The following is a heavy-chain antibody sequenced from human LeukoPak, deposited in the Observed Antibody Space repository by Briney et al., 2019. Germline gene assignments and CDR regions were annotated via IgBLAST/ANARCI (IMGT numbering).Heavy chain of an antibody. CDR2: VNPRSGDA. Sequence: ASVKVSCKASGYTFISYNINWLRQATGQGLEWMGWVNPRSGDAGYLQKFQGRLTITRDSSIDTAHMDLSGLSSEDTAVYYCARGVPLGYCTYGVCYPPYYFDYWGQGTLVTASS. CDR3: ARGVPLGYCTYGVCYPPYYFDY. CDR1: GYTFISYN. J-gene: IGHJ4*02. D-gene: IGHD2-8*01. V-gene: IGHV1-8*03.